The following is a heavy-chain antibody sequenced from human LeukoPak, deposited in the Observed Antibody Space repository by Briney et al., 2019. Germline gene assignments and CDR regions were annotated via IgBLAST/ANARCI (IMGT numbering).Heavy chain of an antibody. D-gene: IGHD3-22*01. Sequence: ASVKVSCKASDYTFTSYGITWVRQAPGQGLEWMGWISGYNANTSYAQRLQGRVTMTTDTSTNTAYMELRSLRSDDTAVYYCARGSTAILYYYDSSASDAFDIWGQGTMVTVSS. J-gene: IGHJ3*02. CDR1: DYTFTSYG. V-gene: IGHV1-18*01. CDR2: ISGYNANT. CDR3: ARGSTAILYYYDSSASDAFDI.